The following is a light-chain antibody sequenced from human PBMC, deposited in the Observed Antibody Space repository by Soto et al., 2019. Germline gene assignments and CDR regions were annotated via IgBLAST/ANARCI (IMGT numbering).Light chain of an antibody. Sequence: EFVLTQSPGTLSVSPGERATLSCGASQSLANSFIAWYQQKPGQAPRLLIYDTSSRASGIPDRFSGSGSGTDFTLTISRLETEDFAVFYCQQYGSSGTFGQGTKVDIK. CDR1: QSLANSF. J-gene: IGKJ1*01. V-gene: IGKV3-20*01. CDR3: QQYGSSGT. CDR2: DTS.